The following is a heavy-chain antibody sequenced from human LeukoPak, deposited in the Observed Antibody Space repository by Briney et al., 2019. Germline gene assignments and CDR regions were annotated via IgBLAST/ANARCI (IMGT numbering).Heavy chain of an antibody. V-gene: IGHV1-18*01. CDR3: VRDQRDWNFAGYFDF. D-gene: IGHD1-1*01. CDR2: ISTHT. Sequence: GASVKVSCKASGYTFTNYGISWVRRAPGQGLEWMGWISTHTKYAQNLQGRVTMTTDTSTGTAYMELRSLSSDDTAVYYCVRDQRDWNFAGYFDFWGQGTLVTVSP. CDR1: GYTFTNYG. J-gene: IGHJ4*02.